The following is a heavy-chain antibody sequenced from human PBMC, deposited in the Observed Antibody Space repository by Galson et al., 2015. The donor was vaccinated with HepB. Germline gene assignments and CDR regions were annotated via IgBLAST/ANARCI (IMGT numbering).Heavy chain of an antibody. CDR1: GFAFSSYG. J-gene: IGHJ6*02. V-gene: IGHV3-30*18. CDR3: AKVRYDYYGTDV. CDR2: ISYDGSDK. Sequence: SLRLSCAASGFAFSSYGMLWFRQAPGKGLEWVAFISYDGSDKYYADSVKGRITVSRDNSKNTLYLQMNSLRPEDTAVFYCAKVRYDYYGTDVWGQGTTVTVSS.